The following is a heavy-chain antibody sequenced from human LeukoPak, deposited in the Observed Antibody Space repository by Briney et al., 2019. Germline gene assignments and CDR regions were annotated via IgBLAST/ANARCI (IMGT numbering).Heavy chain of an antibody. CDR3: TRGRAAGD. D-gene: IGHD6-19*01. CDR2: VSPDSGDT. CDR1: GYTFTNND. V-gene: IGHV1-8*01. J-gene: IGHJ4*02. Sequence: GASVKVSCKASGYTFTNNDFNWVRQATGQGIEWMGWVSPDSGDTGYAPNFRGRVTMTTDTSINTAYMELTSLTSEDTAIYYCTRGRAAGDWGQGTLVTVSS.